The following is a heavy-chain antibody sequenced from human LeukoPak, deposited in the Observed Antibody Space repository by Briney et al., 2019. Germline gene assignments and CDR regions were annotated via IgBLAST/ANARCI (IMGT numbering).Heavy chain of an antibody. CDR3: AREWSRFTPPDY. J-gene: IGHJ4*02. Sequence: GGSLRLSCAASGFTFSSYSMNWVRQAPGKGLEWVSSISSSSSYIYYADSVKGRFTISRDNAKNSLYLQMNSLRAEDTAVYYCAREWSRFTPPDYWGQGTLVAVSS. CDR2: ISSSSSYI. V-gene: IGHV3-21*01. D-gene: IGHD2-8*01. CDR1: GFTFSSYS.